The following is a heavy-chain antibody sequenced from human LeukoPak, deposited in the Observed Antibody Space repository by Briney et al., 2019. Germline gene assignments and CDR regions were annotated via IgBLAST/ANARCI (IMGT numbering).Heavy chain of an antibody. V-gene: IGHV4-34*01. Sequence: PSETLSLTCAVYGGSFSGYYWSWIRQPPGKGLEWIGEINHSGSTNYNPSLKSRVTISVDTSKNQFSLKLSSVTAADTAVYYCARGRLRCNWNDVSVYYYYGMDVWGQGTTVTVSS. CDR1: GGSFSGYY. CDR3: ARGRLRCNWNDVSVYYYYGMDV. J-gene: IGHJ6*02. D-gene: IGHD1-1*01. CDR2: INHSGST.